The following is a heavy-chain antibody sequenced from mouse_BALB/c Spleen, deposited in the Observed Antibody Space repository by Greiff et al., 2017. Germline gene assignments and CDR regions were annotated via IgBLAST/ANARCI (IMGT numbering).Heavy chain of an antibody. CDR3: ARYLSWFAY. Sequence: LVESGPELVKPGASVKMSCKASGYTFTDYVISWVKQRTGQGLEWIGEIYPGSGSTYYNEKFKGKATLTADTSSNTAYMQLSSLTSEDSAVYFCARYLSWFAYWGQGTLVTVSA. J-gene: IGHJ3*01. CDR1: GYTFTDYV. V-gene: IGHV1-77*01. CDR2: IYPGSGST.